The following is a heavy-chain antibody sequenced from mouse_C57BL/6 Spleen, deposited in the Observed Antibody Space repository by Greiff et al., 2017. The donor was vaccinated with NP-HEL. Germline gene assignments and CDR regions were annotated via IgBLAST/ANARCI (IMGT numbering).Heavy chain of an antibody. D-gene: IGHD1-1*02. V-gene: IGHV1-82*01. CDR2: IYPGDGDT. CDR1: GYAFSSSW. J-gene: IGHJ4*01. Sequence: QVQLQQSGPELVKPGASVKISCKASGYAFSSSWMNWVKQRPGKGLEWIGRIYPGDGDTNYNGKFKGKATLTADKSSSTAYMQLSSLTSEDSAVYFCARIGAILYYYAMDYWGQGTSVTVSS. CDR3: ARIGAILYYYAMDY.